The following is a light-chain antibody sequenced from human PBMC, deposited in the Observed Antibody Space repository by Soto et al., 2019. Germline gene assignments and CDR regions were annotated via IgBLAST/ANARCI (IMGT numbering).Light chain of an antibody. J-gene: IGKJ4*01. CDR1: QDISSY. V-gene: IGKV1-9*01. CDR3: QQLRSYPST. Sequence: IQVTQSPSSLSASVVDRVTITFRASQDISSYLAWYQQKPGKAPTLLIYAASTLQSGVPSRFSGSGFGTDFTLTISSLQAEDFASYYCQQLRSYPSTCGGGTKVDIK. CDR2: AAS.